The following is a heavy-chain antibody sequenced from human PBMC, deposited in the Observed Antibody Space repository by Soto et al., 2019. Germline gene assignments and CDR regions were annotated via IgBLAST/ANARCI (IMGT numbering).Heavy chain of an antibody. CDR3: ARGRRDYYGSGSSLDYYYYGMDV. Sequence: SETLSLTCAVSGGSISSGGYSWSGIRQPPGKGLEWSGYIDQSGSTYYNPSLKSRGTISVDRSKNQFSLKGSSVTAADTAVYYCARGRRDYYGSGSSLDYYYYGMDVWGQGTTVTVSS. D-gene: IGHD3-10*01. CDR1: GGSISSGGYS. V-gene: IGHV4-30-2*01. J-gene: IGHJ6*02. CDR2: IDQSGST.